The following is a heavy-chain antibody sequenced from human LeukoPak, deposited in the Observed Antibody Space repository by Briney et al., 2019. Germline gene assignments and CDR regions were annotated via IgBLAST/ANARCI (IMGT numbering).Heavy chain of an antibody. CDR2: VYNTGST. D-gene: IGHD5-12*01. CDR1: GGSISTYY. Sequence: SETLSLTCTVSGGSISTYYWSWIRQPPGKGLEWIGNVYNTGSTNYNPSLESRVTISVDASKNHFSLRLSSVTAADTAVYYCARAVGDSGYGRYFDYWGQGTLVTVSS. CDR3: ARAVGDSGYGRYFDY. J-gene: IGHJ4*02. V-gene: IGHV4-59*01.